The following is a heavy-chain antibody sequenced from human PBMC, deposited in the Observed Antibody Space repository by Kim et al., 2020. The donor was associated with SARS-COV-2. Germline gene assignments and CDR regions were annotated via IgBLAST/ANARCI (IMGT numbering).Heavy chain of an antibody. V-gene: IGHV4-39*01. D-gene: IGHD2-2*01. Sequence: SETLSLTCTVSGGSITKSNFYGGWIRQPPGKGLEWIASVYYSGSTYYNPSLKSRVTISVDTSKNQFSLNLTSVTAADTAVYYCSRHKDIVVMRAAFPAWFDSWGQGTQVTVSS. J-gene: IGHJ5*01. CDR3: SRHKDIVVMRAAFPAWFDS. CDR1: GGSITKSNFY. CDR2: VYYSGST.